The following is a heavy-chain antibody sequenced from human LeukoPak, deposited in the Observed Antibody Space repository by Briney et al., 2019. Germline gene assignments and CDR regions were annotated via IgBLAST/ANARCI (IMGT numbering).Heavy chain of an antibody. V-gene: IGHV3-23*01. CDR2: ITGSADRT. CDR1: GFTFSSYW. CDR3: AKDPLMYSNSWYPNWFGP. D-gene: IGHD2/OR15-2a*01. J-gene: IGHJ5*02. Sequence: GGSLRLSCAASGFTFSSYWMSWVRQAPGKGLEWVSGITGSADRTFYADSVKGRLTISRDNSKNTLYLQMSSLRVEDTAIYYCAKDPLMYSNSWYPNWFGPWGQGVLVTVSS.